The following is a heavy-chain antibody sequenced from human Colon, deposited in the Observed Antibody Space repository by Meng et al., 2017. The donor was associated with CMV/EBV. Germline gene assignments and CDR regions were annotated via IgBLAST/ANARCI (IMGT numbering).Heavy chain of an antibody. D-gene: IGHD6-19*01. CDR2: ITSSSGYI. J-gene: IGHJ4*02. V-gene: IGHV3-21*01. CDR3: ARAGGAVAGRGGFDH. Sequence: GFNFRTVGMVWIRQAPGKGLKWVASITSSSGYIFYADSVKGRFTISRDNAKNLLFLQMNSLGANDTAVYYCARAGGAVAGRGGFDHWGLGTLVTVSS. CDR1: GFNFRTVG.